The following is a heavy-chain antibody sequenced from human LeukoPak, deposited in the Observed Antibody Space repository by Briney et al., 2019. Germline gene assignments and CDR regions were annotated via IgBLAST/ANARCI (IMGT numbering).Heavy chain of an antibody. CDR2: FYSGGSA. CDR1: GASINTINYY. V-gene: IGHV4-39*07. Sequence: SETLSLTCTVSGASINTINYYWDWLRQPPGKAPEWIGSFYSGGSAYYSPSLKSRVTISSDTSTNHFSLRLTSVTAADTAVYYCARDLYSYNLDAEYWGQGTLVTVSS. J-gene: IGHJ4*02. CDR3: ARDLYSYNLDAEY. D-gene: IGHD5-18*01.